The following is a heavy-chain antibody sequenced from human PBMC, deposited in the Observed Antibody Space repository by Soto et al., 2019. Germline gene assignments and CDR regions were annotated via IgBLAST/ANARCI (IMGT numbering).Heavy chain of an antibody. J-gene: IGHJ4*02. CDR1: GYTFTSYY. CDR3: AREAYYYDSSGYHDY. CDR2: INPSGGST. D-gene: IGHD3-22*01. V-gene: IGHV1-46*01. Sequence: QVQLVQSGAEVKKPGASVKVSCKASGYTFTSYYMHWVRQAPGQGLEWMGIINPSGGSTSYAQKFQGRVTMPRDTSTSTVYMELSSLRSEDTAVYYCAREAYYYDSSGYHDYWGQGTLVTVSS.